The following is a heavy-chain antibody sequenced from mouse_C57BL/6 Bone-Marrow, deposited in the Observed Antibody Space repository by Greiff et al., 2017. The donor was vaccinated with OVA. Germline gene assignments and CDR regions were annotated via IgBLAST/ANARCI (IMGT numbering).Heavy chain of an antibody. CDR2: IYPGSGST. D-gene: IGHD1-1*01. Sequence: QVQLQQPGAELVKPGASVKMSCKASGYTFTSYWITWVKQRPGQGLEWIGDIYPGSGSTNYNEKFKSKATLTVDTSSSTAYMQLSSLPSEDSAVYYCASGATVVATDYFDYWGQGTTLTVSS. V-gene: IGHV1-55*01. J-gene: IGHJ2*01. CDR1: GYTFTSYW. CDR3: ASGATVVATDYFDY.